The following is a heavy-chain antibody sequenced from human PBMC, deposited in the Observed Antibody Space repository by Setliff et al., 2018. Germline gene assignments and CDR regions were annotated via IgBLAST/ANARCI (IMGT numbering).Heavy chain of an antibody. CDR3: ARAQRVELNLDY. V-gene: IGHV3-23*01. CDR1: GFTFSNYA. CDR2: ISGSGDST. J-gene: IGHJ4*02. D-gene: IGHD1-7*01. Sequence: GGSLRLSCVASGFTFSNYAMAWVRQAPGKGLEWVSAISGSGDSTYYADSVKGRFTISRDNSKNTLYLQLNGLRAEDTAIYYCARAQRVELNLDYWGQGTLVTVPQ.